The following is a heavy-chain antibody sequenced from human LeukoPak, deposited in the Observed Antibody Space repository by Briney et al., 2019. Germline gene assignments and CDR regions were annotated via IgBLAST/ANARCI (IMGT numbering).Heavy chain of an antibody. J-gene: IGHJ4*02. CDR2: IYFSGST. CDR3: ARGPTRVYVDY. V-gene: IGHV4-59*12. Sequence: SGTLSLTCTVSGGSISSYYWNWIRQAPGRGLEWIGYIYFSGSTNYNPSLKSRVTISVDTSKNQFSLKLNSVTAADTAVYYCARGPTRVYVDYWGQGSLVTVSS. CDR1: GGSISSYY.